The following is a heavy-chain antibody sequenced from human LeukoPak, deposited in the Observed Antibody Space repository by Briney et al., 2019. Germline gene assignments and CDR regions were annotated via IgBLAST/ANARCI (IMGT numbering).Heavy chain of an antibody. V-gene: IGHV4-61*02. CDR2: IYTSGST. CDR1: GNSISSGDNY. J-gene: IGHJ6*03. D-gene: IGHD6-13*01. CDR3: ARIVIAAAGTPGGFYYYYMDV. Sequence: SETLSLTCTVSGNSISSGDNYWSWIRQPAGKGLEWIGRIYTSGSTNYNPSLKSRVTISGDTSKNQFSLKLSSVTAADTAVYYCARIVIAAAGTPGGFYYYYMDVWGKGTTVTVSS.